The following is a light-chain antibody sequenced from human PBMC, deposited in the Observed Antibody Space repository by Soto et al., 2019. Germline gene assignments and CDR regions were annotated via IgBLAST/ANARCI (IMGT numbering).Light chain of an antibody. Sequence: DIVMTQSPDSLAVSLGERATINCRSSQSVFYSSNNKNYLAWYQQKPVQPPKLLIYWASTRESGVPDRFSGSGSGTDFTLTISSLQAEDVAVYCCQQYYSSPHTFGQGTKLEIK. V-gene: IGKV4-1*01. J-gene: IGKJ2*01. CDR1: QSVFYSSNNKNY. CDR3: QQYYSSPHT. CDR2: WAS.